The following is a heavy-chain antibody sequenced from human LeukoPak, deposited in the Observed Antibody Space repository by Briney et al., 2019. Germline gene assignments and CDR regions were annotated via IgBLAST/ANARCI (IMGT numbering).Heavy chain of an antibody. V-gene: IGHV3-23*01. CDR2: ISNSGGST. Sequence: GGSLRLSCAASGFTFSSYTMYWVRQAPGKGLEWVSGISNSGGSTYYADSVKGRFTISRDNSKNTLYLQMNSLRAEDTALYYCAKGLERESRLDSWGQGTLVTVSS. J-gene: IGHJ4*02. D-gene: IGHD1-1*01. CDR3: AKGLERESRLDS. CDR1: GFTFSSYT.